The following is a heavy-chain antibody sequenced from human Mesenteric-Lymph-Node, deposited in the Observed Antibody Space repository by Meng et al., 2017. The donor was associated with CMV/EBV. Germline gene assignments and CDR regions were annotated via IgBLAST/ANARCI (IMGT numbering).Heavy chain of an antibody. CDR2: INHSGST. CDR3: ARGKRIDFWSGYYTPGRNYFDY. CDR1: GGSFSGYY. J-gene: IGHJ4*02. D-gene: IGHD3-3*01. V-gene: IGHV4-34*01. Sequence: GSLRLSCAVYGGSFSGYYWSWIRQPPGKGLEWIGEINHSGSTNYNPSLKSRVTISVDTSKNQFSLKLSSVTAADTAMYYCARGKRIDFWSGYYTPGRNYFDYWGQGTLVTVSS.